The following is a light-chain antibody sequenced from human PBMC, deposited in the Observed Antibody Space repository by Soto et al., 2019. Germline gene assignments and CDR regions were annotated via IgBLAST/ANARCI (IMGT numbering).Light chain of an antibody. V-gene: IGKV3-20*01. CDR1: QSVASSY. J-gene: IGKJ1*01. CDR2: SAS. CDR3: QQYGDSPRS. Sequence: EVVLTQSPGTLSLSPGERVTLSCRASQSVASSYLAWYQQKPGRAPRLLFYSASSRATGIPDRFSGSGSGTDFTLTISRLEPEDFAVYYCQQYGDSPRSFGQGTKVEIK.